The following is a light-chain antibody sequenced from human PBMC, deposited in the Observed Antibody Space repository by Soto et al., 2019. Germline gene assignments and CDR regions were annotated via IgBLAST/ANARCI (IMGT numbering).Light chain of an antibody. J-gene: IGKJ4*01. CDR3: QHYRTS. Sequence: EIVLTQSPGTLSLSPGERVTLSCRASQSVSSSYLAWYQQNPGQAPRLLIYGASSRATGIPDRFSGSGSGTDFTLTITRLEPEDVAVYYCQHYRTSFGGGTKVEIK. CDR1: QSVSSSY. V-gene: IGKV3-20*01. CDR2: GAS.